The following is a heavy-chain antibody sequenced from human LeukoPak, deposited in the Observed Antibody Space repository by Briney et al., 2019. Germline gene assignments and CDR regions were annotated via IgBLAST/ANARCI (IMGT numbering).Heavy chain of an antibody. J-gene: IGHJ4*02. CDR1: GYSISSGYY. Sequence: SETLSLTCTVSGYSISSGYYWGWIRQPPGKGLEWTGSIDHSGSTYYNPSLKSRVTISVDTSKNQFSLKLSSVTAADTAVYYCARRGELHFDYWGQGTLVTVSS. D-gene: IGHD3-16*01. CDR2: IDHSGST. V-gene: IGHV4-38-2*02. CDR3: ARRGELHFDY.